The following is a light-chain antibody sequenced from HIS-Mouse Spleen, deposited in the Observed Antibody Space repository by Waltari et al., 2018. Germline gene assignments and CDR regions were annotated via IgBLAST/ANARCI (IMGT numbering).Light chain of an antibody. CDR2: DDS. CDR3: QVWDSSSDHVV. CDR1: NIGRER. Sequence: SYELTQPPSVSVAPGKTARITCGGNNIGRERVHWYQQKPGQAPVLVVYDDSDRPSGIPERFSGSNSGNTATLTISRVEAGDEADYYCQVWDSSSDHVVFGGGTKLTVL. V-gene: IGLV3-21*03. J-gene: IGLJ2*01.